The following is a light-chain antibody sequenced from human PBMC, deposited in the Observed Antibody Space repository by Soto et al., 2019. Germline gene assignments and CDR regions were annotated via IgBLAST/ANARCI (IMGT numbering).Light chain of an antibody. V-gene: IGLV2-14*03. Sequence: QSVLTQPRSVSGSPGQSVTISCTGTSSDVGGYNFVSWYQQHPGKAPKLMIYDVSKRPSGISGRFSGSRSGNTASLTISGLQAEDEADYYCSSYTSSSTYVFGTGTKVTVL. J-gene: IGLJ1*01. CDR3: SSYTSSSTYV. CDR1: SSDVGGYNF. CDR2: DVS.